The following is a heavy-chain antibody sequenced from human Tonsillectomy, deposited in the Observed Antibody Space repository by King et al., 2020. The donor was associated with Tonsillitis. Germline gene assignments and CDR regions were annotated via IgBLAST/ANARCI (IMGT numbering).Heavy chain of an antibody. CDR2: ISFDGNNK. D-gene: IGHD3-3*01. Sequence: VQLVESGGGVVQPGRSLRLSCAASGFTFSSYGIHWVRQAPGKGLEWVAVISFDGNNKYYAESVKGRFTFSRDNSKDTLYLQMNSLTAEDTAVYFCARFGDYDLWNGPELGGYYYHYGMDLWGQGTTVIVSS. CDR1: GFTFSSYG. V-gene: IGHV3-30*03. CDR3: ARFGDYDLWNGPELGGYYYHYGMDL. J-gene: IGHJ6*02.